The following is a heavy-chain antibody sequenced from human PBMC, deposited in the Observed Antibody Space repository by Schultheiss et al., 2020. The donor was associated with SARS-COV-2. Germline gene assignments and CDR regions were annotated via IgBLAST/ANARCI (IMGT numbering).Heavy chain of an antibody. J-gene: IGHJ4*02. V-gene: IGHV3-53*01. CDR2: IYSGGST. Sequence: GESLKISCAASGFTFSNAWMSWVRQAPGKGLEWVSVIYSGGSTYYADSVKGRFTISRDNAKNTLYLQMNSLRAEDTAVYYCARGRGDFDYWGQGALVTVSS. CDR3: ARGRGDFDY. CDR1: GFTFSNAW.